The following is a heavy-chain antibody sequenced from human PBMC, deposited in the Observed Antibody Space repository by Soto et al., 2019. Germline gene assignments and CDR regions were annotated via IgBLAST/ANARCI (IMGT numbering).Heavy chain of an antibody. D-gene: IGHD1-7*01. J-gene: IGHJ4*02. CDR3: ARDSTGEYTWNYGTYFDY. V-gene: IGHV1-3*01. CDR1: GYTFTSYA. CDR2: INAGNGNT. Sequence: ASVKVSCKASGYTFTSYAMHWVRQAPGQRLEWMGWINAGNGNTKYSQKFQGRVTITRDTSASTAYMELSSLRSEETAVYYCARDSTGEYTWNYGTYFDYWGQGALVTVSS.